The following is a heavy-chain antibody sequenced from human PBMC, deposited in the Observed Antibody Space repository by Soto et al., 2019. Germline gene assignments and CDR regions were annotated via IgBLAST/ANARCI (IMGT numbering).Heavy chain of an antibody. CDR3: ARRAAAGRSFDY. CDR1: GFTFSDYY. V-gene: IGHV3-11*01. CDR2: ISSSGNSI. J-gene: IGHJ4*02. Sequence: SLRLSCAASGFTFSDYYMTWIRQAPGKGLEWVSYISSSGNSIYYADSVRGRFTVSRDNAKNSLFLQMNSLRAEDTAVYYCARRAAAGRSFDYWGLGTLATVSS. D-gene: IGHD6-13*01.